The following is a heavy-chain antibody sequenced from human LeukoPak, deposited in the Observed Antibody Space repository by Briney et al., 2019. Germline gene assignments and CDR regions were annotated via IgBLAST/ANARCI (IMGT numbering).Heavy chain of an antibody. CDR3: ARLTGYSSGWVDY. V-gene: IGHV4-39*01. CDR2: IYYSGST. Sequence: SETLSLTCTVSGGSISSSSYYWGWIRQPPGKGLEWIGSIYYSGSTYYNPSLKSRVTISVDTPKNQFSLKLSSVTAADTAVYYCARLTGYSSGWVDYWGQGTLVTVSS. CDR1: GGSISSSSYY. J-gene: IGHJ4*02. D-gene: IGHD6-19*01.